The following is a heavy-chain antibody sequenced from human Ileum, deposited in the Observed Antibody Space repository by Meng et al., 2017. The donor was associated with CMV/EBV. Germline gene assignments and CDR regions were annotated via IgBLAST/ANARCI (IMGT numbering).Heavy chain of an antibody. CDR1: GGSISSSSYY. CDR2: IYYSGST. J-gene: IGHJ3*02. D-gene: IGHD3-22*01. CDR3: AREVYYYDRPDAFDI. V-gene: IGHV4-39*07. Sequence: SETLSLTCTVSGGSISSSSYYWGWIRQPPGKGLEWIGSIYYSGSTYYNPSLKSRVTISVDTPKNQFSLKLSSVTAADTAVYYCAREVYYYDRPDAFDIWGQGTMVTVSS.